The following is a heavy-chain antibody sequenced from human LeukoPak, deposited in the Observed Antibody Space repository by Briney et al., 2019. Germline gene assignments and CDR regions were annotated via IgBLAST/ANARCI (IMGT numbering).Heavy chain of an antibody. CDR3: ARFEGYQLLGFDP. Sequence: ASVKVSCKASVYTFTSHDINWVRQATGQGLEWMGWMNPNSGNTGYAQKFQGRVTITRNTSISTAYMELSSLRSEDTAVYYCARFEGYQLLGFDPWGQGTLVTVSS. CDR1: VYTFTSHD. D-gene: IGHD2-2*01. V-gene: IGHV1-8*03. J-gene: IGHJ5*02. CDR2: MNPNSGNT.